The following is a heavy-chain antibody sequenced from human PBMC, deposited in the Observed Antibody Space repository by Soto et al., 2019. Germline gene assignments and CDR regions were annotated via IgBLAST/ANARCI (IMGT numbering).Heavy chain of an antibody. Sequence: QVQLVQSGAEVKKPGSSVKLSCKASGGTFSSYAINWVRQAPGQGLEWMGGIIPIFAKADYAQKFQGRVTITADESTSTASVELSSLRSEDTAVYYCAQCLLGVNYYYGMDVWGQGTTVTVSS. CDR1: GGTFSSYA. D-gene: IGHD3-16*01. V-gene: IGHV1-69*12. CDR2: IIPIFAKA. J-gene: IGHJ6*02. CDR3: AQCLLGVNYYYGMDV.